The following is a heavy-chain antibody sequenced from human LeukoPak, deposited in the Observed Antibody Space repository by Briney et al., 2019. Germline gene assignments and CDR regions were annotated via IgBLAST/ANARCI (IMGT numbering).Heavy chain of an antibody. CDR3: AKGGGDDTYFDY. D-gene: IGHD2-21*02. Sequence: PGRSLRLSCAASGFTFSSYGMHWVRQAPGKGLELVAVIWYDGSNKYYADSVKGRFTISRDNSKNTLYLQMNSLRAEDTAVYYCAKGGGDDTYFDYWGQGTLVTVSS. V-gene: IGHV3-33*06. CDR2: IWYDGSNK. J-gene: IGHJ4*02. CDR1: GFTFSSYG.